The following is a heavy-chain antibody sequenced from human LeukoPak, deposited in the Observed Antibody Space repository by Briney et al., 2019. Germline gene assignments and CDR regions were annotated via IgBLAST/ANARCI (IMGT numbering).Heavy chain of an antibody. J-gene: IGHJ4*02. D-gene: IGHD6-6*01. CDR1: GGTLSSYA. CDR3: ARDLRVGSSPFDY. CDR2: IIPIFGTA. V-gene: IGHV1-69*13. Sequence: SVKVSCKASGGTLSSYAISWVRQAPGQGLEWMGGIIPIFGTANYAQKFQGRVTITADESTSTAYMEPSSLRSEDTAVYYCARDLRVGSSPFDYWGQGTLVTVSS.